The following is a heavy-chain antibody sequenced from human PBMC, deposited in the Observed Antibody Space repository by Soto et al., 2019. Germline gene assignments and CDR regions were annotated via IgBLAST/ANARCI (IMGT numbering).Heavy chain of an antibody. CDR3: AREVGNGYYYYYGMDV. J-gene: IGHJ6*02. V-gene: IGHV3-30-3*01. CDR1: GFTFSSYA. D-gene: IGHD4-4*01. Sequence: QVQLVESGGGVVQPGRSLRLSCAASGFTFSSYAMHWVRQAPGKGLEWVAVISYDGSNKYYADSVKGRFTISRDNSKDTLYLQMNALRAEDTAVYHCAREVGNGYYYYYGMDVWGQGTTVTVSS. CDR2: ISYDGSNK.